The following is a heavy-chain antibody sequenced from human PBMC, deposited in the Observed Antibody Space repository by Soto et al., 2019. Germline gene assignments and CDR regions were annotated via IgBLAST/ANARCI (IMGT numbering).Heavy chain of an antibody. Sequence: EVQLVESGGDLVQPGGSLRLSCAASGFTFSNYNMHWVRQAPAKGLEYVSGITNNGGSTNYASSVKGRFTVSRDNSKNTLYPQMGSLRTEDMAVYYCARIRQAYGDFDYWGQGTLVTVSS. D-gene: IGHD4-17*01. CDR3: ARIRQAYGDFDY. CDR2: ITNNGGST. V-gene: IGHV3-64*01. CDR1: GFTFSNYN. J-gene: IGHJ4*02.